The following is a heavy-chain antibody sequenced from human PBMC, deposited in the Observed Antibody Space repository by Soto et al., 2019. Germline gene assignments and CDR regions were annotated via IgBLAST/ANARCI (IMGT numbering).Heavy chain of an antibody. CDR1: GFTFSNYW. D-gene: IGHD6-25*01. V-gene: IGHV3-7*01. Sequence: EVQLVESGGALVQPGGSPRLTCATSGFTFSNYWMTWVRQAPGKGLEWVANINKDGSQKSFVDSVKGRFTISRDNAKSSLYLQMNSLRAEDTAIYYCVKEIAAAQWGQGTLVTVSS. CDR2: INKDGSQK. J-gene: IGHJ4*02. CDR3: VKEIAAAQ.